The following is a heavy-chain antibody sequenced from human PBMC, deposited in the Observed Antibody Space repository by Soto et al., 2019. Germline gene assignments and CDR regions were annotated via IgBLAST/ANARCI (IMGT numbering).Heavy chain of an antibody. J-gene: IGHJ2*01. D-gene: IGHD6-19*01. V-gene: IGHV2-26*01. CDR3: VRMQQWLGTTWYFEF. CDR1: GFLISNARLG. Sequence: HVTVKEAGPVLVKPTEPLTLTCTVSGFLISNARLGVSLFRQPPGQALEWLAHIFSNDVKSYATALTSRLTIDQDTSKWPILLNMTNTIPLDTSTYYCVRMQQWLGTTWYFEFWGRGTSVTVSS. CDR2: IFSNDVK.